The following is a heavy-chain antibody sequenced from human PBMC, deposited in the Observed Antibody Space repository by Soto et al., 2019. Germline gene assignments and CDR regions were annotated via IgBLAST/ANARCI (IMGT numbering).Heavy chain of an antibody. D-gene: IGHD6-6*01. CDR3: ARGRDGDY. CDR1: GYTFTSYG. J-gene: IGHJ4*02. CDR2: LSAHNGNT. V-gene: IGHV1-18*01. Sequence: QVHLVQSGAEVKKPGASVKVSCKASGYTFTSYGITWVRQAPGQGLEWMGWLSAHNGNTDYAQKLQGRFIVTRDTATSTADIELRSLISDDTAVYYCARGRDGDYWGQGALVTVSS.